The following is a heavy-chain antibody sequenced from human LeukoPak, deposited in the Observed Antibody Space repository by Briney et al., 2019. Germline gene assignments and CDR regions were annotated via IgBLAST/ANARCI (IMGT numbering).Heavy chain of an antibody. V-gene: IGHV3-30*03. CDR1: GLTFNKYG. D-gene: IGHD2-21*01. Sequence: GRSLRLSCAASGLTFNKYGMYWVRQAPGKGLEWVAVISSDGSFKDYADYVKGRFTISRDNSKNTVHLQMTSLRTEDTAVYYCARDIRNDYWGQGTLVTVSS. CDR3: ARDIRNDY. J-gene: IGHJ4*02. CDR2: ISSDGSFK.